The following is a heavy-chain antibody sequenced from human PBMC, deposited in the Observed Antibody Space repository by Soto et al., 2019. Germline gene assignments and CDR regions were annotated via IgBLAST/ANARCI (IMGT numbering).Heavy chain of an antibody. V-gene: IGHV3-33*01. CDR1: GFTFSSYG. CDR2: IRFDGSNK. D-gene: IGHD5-18*01. Sequence: LRLSCAASGFTFSSYGMHWVRQAPGKGLEWVAVIRFDGSNKYYADSVKGRFTISRDNSKNTLYLQMNSLRAEDTAVYYCATGDTAMDVYYYYGMDVWGQGTTGTVS. CDR3: ATGDTAMDVYYYYGMDV. J-gene: IGHJ6*02.